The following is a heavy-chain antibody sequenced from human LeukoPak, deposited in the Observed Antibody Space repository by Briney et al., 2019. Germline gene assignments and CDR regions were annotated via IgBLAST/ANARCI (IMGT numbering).Heavy chain of an antibody. CDR2: IISSSSVI. J-gene: IGHJ4*02. CDR1: GFTFSSYS. CDR3: ARARPGYDTPPYYFDF. V-gene: IGHV3-48*01. Sequence: GGSLRLSCAASGFTFSSYSMNWVRQAPGEGLEWISYIISSSSVIYYADSVRGRFTISRDNTKSSLYLQMNSLRAEDTAVYYCARARPGYDTPPYYFDFWGQGTLVTVSS. D-gene: IGHD3-16*01.